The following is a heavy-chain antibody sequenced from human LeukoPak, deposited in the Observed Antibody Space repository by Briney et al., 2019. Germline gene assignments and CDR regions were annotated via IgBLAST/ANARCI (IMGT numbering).Heavy chain of an antibody. Sequence: RPSETLSLTCTVSGDFIRGFYWSWIRQPAGKGLEWIGRMSASGSTNYNPSLKSRVTMSVDTSKNQFSLKLSSVTAADTAVYYCARDSDSYYDILTASYYYGMDVWGQGTTVTVSS. CDR1: GDFIRGFY. CDR2: MSASGST. D-gene: IGHD3-9*01. CDR3: ARDSDSYYDILTASYYYGMDV. V-gene: IGHV4-4*07. J-gene: IGHJ6*02.